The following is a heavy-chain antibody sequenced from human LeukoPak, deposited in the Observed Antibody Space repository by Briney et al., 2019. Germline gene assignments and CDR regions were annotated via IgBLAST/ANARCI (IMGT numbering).Heavy chain of an antibody. CDR1: GGSISSYY. D-gene: IGHD3-9*01. CDR3: ARQGYDILTGYYGICDY. V-gene: IGHV4-59*05. Sequence: SETLSLTCTVSGGSISSYYWSWIRQPAGKGLEWIGSIYYSGSTYYNPSLKSRVTISVDTSKKQFSLKLSSVTAADTAVYYCARQGYDILTGYYGICDYWGQGTLVTVSS. CDR2: IYYSGST. J-gene: IGHJ4*02.